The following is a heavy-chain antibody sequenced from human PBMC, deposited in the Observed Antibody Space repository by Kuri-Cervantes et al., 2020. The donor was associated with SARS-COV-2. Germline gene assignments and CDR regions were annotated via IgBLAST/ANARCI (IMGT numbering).Heavy chain of an antibody. CDR3: AREGSFGRVFGCFDP. Sequence: SETLSLTCAFYGESFSGYCWNWIRQSPGKGLEWIGEVNHRGGTNYNPSLKSRVAISVDTSKNQFSLKLSSVTAADTAVYFCAREGSFGRVFGCFDPWGQGTLVTVSS. V-gene: IGHV4-34*01. CDR2: VNHRGGT. J-gene: IGHJ5*02. CDR1: GESFSGYC. D-gene: IGHD3-10*01.